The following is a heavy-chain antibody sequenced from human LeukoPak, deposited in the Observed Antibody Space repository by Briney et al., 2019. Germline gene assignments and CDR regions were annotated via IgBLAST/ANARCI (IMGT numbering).Heavy chain of an antibody. D-gene: IGHD1-26*01. CDR1: GSTFSSYG. CDR3: ARDPVGATSPPDY. CDR2: IRYDGSNK. V-gene: IGHV3-30*02. J-gene: IGHJ4*02. Sequence: GGSLRLSCAASGSTFSSYGMHWVRQAPGKGLEWVAFIRYDGSNKYYADSVKGRFTISRDNAKNSLYLQMNSLRAEDTAVYYCARDPVGATSPPDYWGQGALVTVSS.